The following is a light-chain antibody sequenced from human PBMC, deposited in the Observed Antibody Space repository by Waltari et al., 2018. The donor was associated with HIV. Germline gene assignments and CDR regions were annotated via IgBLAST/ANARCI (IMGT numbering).Light chain of an antibody. V-gene: IGLV2-11*01. CDR3: CSYAGSYTFV. J-gene: IGLJ3*02. CDR1: SSDVGGYNS. Sequence: QSALTQPRSVSGSPGQSVAISCTGTSSDVGGYNSFPWYQQHPGKALKLMIYDVTKRPSGVPDRFSGSKSGNTASLTISGLQAEDEADYYCCSYAGSYTFVFGGGTKLTVL. CDR2: DVT.